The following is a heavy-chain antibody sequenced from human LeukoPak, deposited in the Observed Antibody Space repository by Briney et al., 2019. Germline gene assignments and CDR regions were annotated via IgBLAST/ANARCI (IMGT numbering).Heavy chain of an antibody. Sequence: PGGSLRLSCAASGFTFDDYAMHWVRQAPGKGLEWVSGISWNSGSIGYADSVKGRFTISRDNAKNSLYLQMNSLRAEDTALYYCAKDIVSSWHNPDFDYWGQGTLVTVSS. CDR1: GFTFDDYA. J-gene: IGHJ4*02. V-gene: IGHV3-9*01. CDR3: AKDIVSSWHNPDFDY. D-gene: IGHD6-13*01. CDR2: ISWNSGSI.